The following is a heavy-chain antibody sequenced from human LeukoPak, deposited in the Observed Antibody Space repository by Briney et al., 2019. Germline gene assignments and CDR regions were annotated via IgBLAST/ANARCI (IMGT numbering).Heavy chain of an antibody. CDR3: ARGHYGLDV. V-gene: IGHV3-7*01. CDR2: INVDGSEK. CDR1: GFSLSNHW. Sequence: GGSLRLSCAASGFSLSNHWVTWVRQAPGKGPGWVAHINVDGSEKDFLDSVRGRFTISRDNSKNSVYLQMNTLRVEDTAVYHCARGHYGLDVWGQGTTVTVSS. J-gene: IGHJ6*02.